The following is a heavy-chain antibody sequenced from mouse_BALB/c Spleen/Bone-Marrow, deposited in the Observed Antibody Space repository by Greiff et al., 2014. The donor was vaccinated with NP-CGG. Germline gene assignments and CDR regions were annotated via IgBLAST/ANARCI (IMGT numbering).Heavy chain of an antibody. Sequence: VQLQQSGAELVKPGASVKLSCTASGFNIKDTYMHWVKQRPEQGLEWIGRIDPANGNTKYDPKFQGKATITADTSSNTAYLQLSSLASEAAAVYYCAAYYYDSSQFAYWGQGTLVTVSA. CDR2: IDPANGNT. J-gene: IGHJ3*01. V-gene: IGHV14-3*02. CDR3: AAYYYDSSQFAY. D-gene: IGHD1-1*01. CDR1: GFNIKDTY.